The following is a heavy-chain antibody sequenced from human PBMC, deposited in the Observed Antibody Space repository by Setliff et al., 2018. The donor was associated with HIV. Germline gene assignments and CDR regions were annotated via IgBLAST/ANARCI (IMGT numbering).Heavy chain of an antibody. Sequence: SETLSLTCTVSGGSINNFYWSWIRQPPGKGLEWIGYISTSAFTKYNPSLASRVTMSIDTSKNQFSLLLSSVTAADTAMYFCARRPGGITRARLDNWGQGTLVTVSS. D-gene: IGHD3-16*01. J-gene: IGHJ4*02. CDR2: ISTSAFT. CDR3: ARRPGGITRARLDN. V-gene: IGHV4-4*09. CDR1: GGSINNFY.